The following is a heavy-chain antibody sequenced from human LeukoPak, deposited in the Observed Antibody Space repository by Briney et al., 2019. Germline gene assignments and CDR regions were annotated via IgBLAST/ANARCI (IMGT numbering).Heavy chain of an antibody. V-gene: IGHV3-30-3*01. D-gene: IGHD3-10*01. CDR1: GLSFSSYA. CDR2: ISYDGTEK. CDR3: ARVEDYYGGGNYFDY. Sequence: SGSSLRLSCAASGLSFSSYAMHWVRQAPGKGLEWVAVISYDGTEKYYGDSVKGRFTISRDNSKNTLYLQMNSLRAEDTALYYCARVEDYYGGGNYFDYWGQGTLVTVSS. J-gene: IGHJ4*02.